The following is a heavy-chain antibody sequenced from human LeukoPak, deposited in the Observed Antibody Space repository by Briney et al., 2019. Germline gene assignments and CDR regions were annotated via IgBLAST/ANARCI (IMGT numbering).Heavy chain of an antibody. CDR1: GFTVSSNC. Sequence: GGSLRLSCAASGFTVSSNCMSWVRQAPGKGLEWVSVIYSGGSTYYADSVKGRFTISRDNSKNTLYLQMNSLRAEDTAVYYCARVATVTTSRPFDYWGQGTLVTVSS. CDR2: IYSGGST. V-gene: IGHV3-53*01. D-gene: IGHD4-17*01. J-gene: IGHJ4*02. CDR3: ARVATVTTSRPFDY.